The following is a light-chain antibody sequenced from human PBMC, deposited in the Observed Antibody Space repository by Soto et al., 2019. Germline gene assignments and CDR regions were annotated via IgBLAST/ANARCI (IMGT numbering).Light chain of an antibody. J-gene: IGLJ2*01. CDR2: DVT. CDR1: SSDVGAYNF. Sequence: QSVLTQPASVSGSPGQSITISCTGSSSDVGAYNFVSWYQQHPGKAPKLMIYDVTNRPSGVSNRFSGSKSDNTASLTISGLQAEDEADYYCSSYTTSSTQVFGGGTTVTVL. CDR3: SSYTTSSTQV. V-gene: IGLV2-14*03.